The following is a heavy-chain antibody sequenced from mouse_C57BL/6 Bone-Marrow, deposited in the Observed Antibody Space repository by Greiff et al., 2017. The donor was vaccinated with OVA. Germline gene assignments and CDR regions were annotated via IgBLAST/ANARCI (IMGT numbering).Heavy chain of an antibody. CDR1: GYTFTDYY. J-gene: IGHJ2*01. CDR2: INPYNGGT. D-gene: IGHD2-3*01. V-gene: IGHV1-19*01. CDR3: ARGLLVSCWLLFDY. Sequence: EVQRVESGPVLVKPGASVKMSCKASGYTFTDYYMNWVKQSHGKSLEWIGVINPYNGGTSYNQKFKGKATLTVDKSSSTAYMELNSLTSEDSAVYYCARGLLVSCWLLFDYWGQGTTLTVSS.